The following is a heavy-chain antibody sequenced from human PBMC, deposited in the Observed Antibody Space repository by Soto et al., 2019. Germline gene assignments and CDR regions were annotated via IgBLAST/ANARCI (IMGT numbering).Heavy chain of an antibody. Sequence: GGSLRLSCAASGFTFSSYSMNWVRQAPGKGLEWVSSISSSSSYIYYADSVKGRFTISRDNAKNSLYLQMNSLRAEDTAVYYCARDLRFLEWLSGGDYWGQGTLVTVSS. J-gene: IGHJ4*02. CDR3: ARDLRFLEWLSGGDY. V-gene: IGHV3-21*01. CDR2: ISSSSSYI. D-gene: IGHD3-3*01. CDR1: GFTFSSYS.